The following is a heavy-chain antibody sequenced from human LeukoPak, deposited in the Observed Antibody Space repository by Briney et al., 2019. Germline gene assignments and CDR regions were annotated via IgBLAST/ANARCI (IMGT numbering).Heavy chain of an antibody. Sequence: GGSLRLSCAASGFTFRHYAVHWVRQAPGRGLEWVAVLSFDGAHKYYAESVKGRFTITKDNSNNTLFLQMDSLRLEDTALYYCVRARAGGLDYWGQGTLVTVSS. V-gene: IGHV3-30*04. CDR2: LSFDGAHK. CDR3: VRARAGGLDY. CDR1: GFTFRHYA. J-gene: IGHJ4*02. D-gene: IGHD3-16*01.